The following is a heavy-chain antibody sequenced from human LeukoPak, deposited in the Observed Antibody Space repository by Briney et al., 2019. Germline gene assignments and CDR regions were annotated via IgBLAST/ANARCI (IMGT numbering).Heavy chain of an antibody. CDR2: IWYDGSNK. D-gene: IGHD6-13*01. CDR3: AKQRDYSSSWYDPNLDY. V-gene: IGHV3-33*06. Sequence: GRSLRLSCAASGFTFSSYGMHWVRQAPGKGLEWVAVIWYDGSNKYYADSVKGRFTISRDNSKNTLDLQMNSLRAEDTAVYYCAKQRDYSSSWYDPNLDYWGQGTLVTVSS. CDR1: GFTFSSYG. J-gene: IGHJ4*02.